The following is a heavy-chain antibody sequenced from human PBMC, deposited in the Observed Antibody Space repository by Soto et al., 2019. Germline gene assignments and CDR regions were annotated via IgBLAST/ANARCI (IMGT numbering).Heavy chain of an antibody. CDR3: ARQLGGYVYFDY. CDR1: GGSISSYY. Sequence: PSETLSLTCTVSGGSISSYYWSWIRQPPGKGLEWIGYIYYSGSTNYNPSLKSRVTISVDTSKNQFSLKLSSVTAADTAVYYCARQLGGYVYFDYWGQGTLVTVSS. CDR2: IYYSGST. V-gene: IGHV4-59*08. D-gene: IGHD5-12*01. J-gene: IGHJ4*02.